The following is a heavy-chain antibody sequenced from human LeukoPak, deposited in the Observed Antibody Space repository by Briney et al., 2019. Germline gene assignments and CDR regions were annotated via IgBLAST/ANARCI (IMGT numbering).Heavy chain of an antibody. CDR1: GGSISSGDYY. D-gene: IGHD3-22*01. CDR3: ARVGDSSGYYRYNWFDP. CDR2: IYYSGST. Sequence: PSGTLSLTCTVSGGSISSGDYYWSWIRQPPGKGLEWIGYIYYSGSTYYNPSLKSRVTISVDTSKNQFSLKLSSVTAADTAVYYCARVGDSSGYYRYNWFDPWGQGTLVTVSS. V-gene: IGHV4-30-4*01. J-gene: IGHJ5*02.